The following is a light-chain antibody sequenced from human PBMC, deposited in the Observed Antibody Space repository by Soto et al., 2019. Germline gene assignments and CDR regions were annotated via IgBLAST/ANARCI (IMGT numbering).Light chain of an antibody. CDR3: CSYAGSITYVV. CDR1: SSDVGSYNL. CDR2: EGS. Sequence: QSALTQPASVSGSPGQSITISCTGTSSDVGSYNLVSWYQQHPGTAPKLMIYEGSKRPSGVSNRFSGSKSGNTASLTISGLQAEDEADYYCCSYAGSITYVVFGGGTKLTVL. J-gene: IGLJ2*01. V-gene: IGLV2-23*01.